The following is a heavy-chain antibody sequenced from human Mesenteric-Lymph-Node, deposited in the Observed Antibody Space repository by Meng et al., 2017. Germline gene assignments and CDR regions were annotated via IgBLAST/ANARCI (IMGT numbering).Heavy chain of an antibody. CDR1: GGSFSDYF. CDR3: ARVAFCGGDCYFLAP. CDR2: INHSGST. Sequence: GQLKQWGERLLKPSEALSLICFVYGGSFSDYFWTWIRQPPGKGLEWIGEINHSGSTNYNPSLKSRVTISVDTSKNQFSLKLTSVTATDTAVYYCARVAFCGGDCYFLAPWGQGTLVTVSS. V-gene: IGHV4-34*01. J-gene: IGHJ5*02. D-gene: IGHD2-21*02.